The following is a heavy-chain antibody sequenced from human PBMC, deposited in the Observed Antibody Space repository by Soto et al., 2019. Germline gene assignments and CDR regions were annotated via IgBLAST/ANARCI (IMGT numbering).Heavy chain of an antibody. V-gene: IGHV4-61*01. J-gene: IGHJ4*02. CDR3: ARATFYYDSSGTYYFDY. Sequence: ASETLSLTCTVSGGSVSSGSYYWSWIRQPPGKGLEWIGYIYYSGSTNYNPSLKSRVTISVDTSKNQFSLKLSSVTAADTAVYYCARATFYYDSSGTYYFDYWGQGTLVTVSS. CDR1: GGSVSSGSYY. CDR2: IYYSGST. D-gene: IGHD3-22*01.